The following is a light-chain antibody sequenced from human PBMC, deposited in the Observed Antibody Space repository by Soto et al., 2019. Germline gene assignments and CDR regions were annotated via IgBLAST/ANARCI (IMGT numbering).Light chain of an antibody. V-gene: IGKV3-15*01. CDR1: QSVGTT. CDR3: QQYTTWPQT. CDR2: GAS. J-gene: IGKJ1*01. Sequence: DIVVTQSPATLSVSPGERATLSCRASQSVGTTLAWYQHKPGQAPRLLIYGASTRATGIPVRFSGSGSGTEFALTISSLQSEDFAVYYCQQYTTWPQTFGQGTKVDI.